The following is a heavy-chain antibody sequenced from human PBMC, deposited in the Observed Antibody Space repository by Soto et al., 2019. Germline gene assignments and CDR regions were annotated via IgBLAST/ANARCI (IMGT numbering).Heavy chain of an antibody. D-gene: IGHD3-10*01. CDR2: IYYSGST. J-gene: IGHJ5*02. V-gene: IGHV4-39*01. CDR3: ARRKGGYYGSGSPYNWLDP. CDR1: GGSISSSSYY. Sequence: PFETLSLTCTVSGGSISSSSYYRGWIRQPPGKGLEWIGSIYYSGSTYYNPSLKSRVTISVDTSKNQFSLKLSSVTAADTAVYYCARRKGGYYGSGSPYNWLDPWGQGTLVTVSS.